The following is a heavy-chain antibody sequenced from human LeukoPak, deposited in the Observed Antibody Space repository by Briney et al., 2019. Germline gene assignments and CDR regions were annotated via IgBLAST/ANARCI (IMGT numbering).Heavy chain of an antibody. J-gene: IGHJ4*02. CDR2: IYYSGST. CDR1: GGSISSSSYY. D-gene: IGHD2-15*01. Sequence: SETLSLTCTVSGGSISSSSYYWGWIRRPPGKGLEWIGSIYYSGSTYYNPSLMSRVTISVDASKNQFSLKLSSVTAADTAVYYCARHSGYCSGGSCYYYYFDYWGQGTLVTVSS. V-gene: IGHV4-39*01. CDR3: ARHSGYCSGGSCYYYYFDY.